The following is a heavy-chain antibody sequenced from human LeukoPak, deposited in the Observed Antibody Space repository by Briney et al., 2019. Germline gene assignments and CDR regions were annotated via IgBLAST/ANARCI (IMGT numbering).Heavy chain of an antibody. CDR1: GFTFSSYA. CDR2: ISYDGSNK. V-gene: IGHV3-30-3*01. Sequence: GGSLRLSCAASGFTFSSYAMHWVSQAPGKGLEWVAVISYDGSNKYYADSVKGRFTISRDNSKNTLYLQMNSLRAEDTAVYYCASESGYDYAFDIWGQGTMVTVSS. CDR3: ASESGYDYAFDI. D-gene: IGHD5-12*01. J-gene: IGHJ3*02.